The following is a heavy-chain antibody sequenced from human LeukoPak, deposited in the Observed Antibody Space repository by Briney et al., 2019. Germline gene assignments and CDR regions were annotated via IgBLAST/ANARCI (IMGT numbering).Heavy chain of an antibody. CDR2: ITTTGNT. CDR3: ASRRYCTSTTCPYYFDY. V-gene: IGHV3-23*01. J-gene: IGHJ4*02. D-gene: IGHD2-2*01. CDR1: GFTFSSYA. Sequence: PGGSLRLSCAASGFTFSSYAISWVRQAPGRGLEWVSGITTTGNTYYADSVKGRFTISRDNSKNTLYLQMNSLRAEDTAVYYCASRRYCTSTTCPYYFDYWGQGTLVTVSS.